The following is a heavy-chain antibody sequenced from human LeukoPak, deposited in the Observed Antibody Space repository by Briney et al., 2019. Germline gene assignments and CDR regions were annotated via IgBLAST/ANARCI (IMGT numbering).Heavy chain of an antibody. Sequence: GGSLRLSCAASGFTVSSNYMSWVRQAPGKGLEWVSVIYSGGSTYYADSVKGRFTISRHNSKNTLYLQMNSLRAEDTAVCYCARCSSSWGSYYYGMDVWGQGTTVTVSS. J-gene: IGHJ6*02. D-gene: IGHD6-13*01. V-gene: IGHV3-53*04. CDR2: IYSGGST. CDR1: GFTVSSNY. CDR3: ARCSSSWGSYYYGMDV.